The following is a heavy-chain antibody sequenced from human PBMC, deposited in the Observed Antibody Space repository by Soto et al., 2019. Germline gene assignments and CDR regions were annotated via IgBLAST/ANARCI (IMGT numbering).Heavy chain of an antibody. J-gene: IGHJ4*01. CDR2: IYYSGSP. CDR3: ARGQLGLVFDY. D-gene: IGHD6-13*01. Sequence: SETLSLTCAVSGGTISSGGYSWSWNRQPPGKGLEWIGYIYYSGSPYYNPSLKSRVTISVDTSKNQFSLKLSSVTAADTAVYYDARGQLGLVFDYWGHGTLVTVSS. V-gene: IGHV4-30-4*08. CDR1: GGTISSGGYS.